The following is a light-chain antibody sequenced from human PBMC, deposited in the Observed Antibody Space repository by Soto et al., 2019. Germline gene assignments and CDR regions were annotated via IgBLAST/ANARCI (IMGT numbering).Light chain of an antibody. Sequence: QMTQSPSSLPASVGDRVSITCRASQTISNYLVWYQQKPGKAPKLLIYSASSLVSGVPSRFSGSGSGTDFTLTINGLQPEDFATYICQQTSSTSRTFGQGTKVEMK. CDR2: SAS. CDR3: QQTSSTSRT. CDR1: QTISNY. V-gene: IGKV1-39*01. J-gene: IGKJ1*01.